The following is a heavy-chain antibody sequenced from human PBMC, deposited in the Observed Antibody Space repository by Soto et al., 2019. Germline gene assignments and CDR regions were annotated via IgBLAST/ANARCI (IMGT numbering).Heavy chain of an antibody. V-gene: IGHV3-33*01. D-gene: IGHD6-19*01. J-gene: IGHJ6*02. CDR1: GFTFSSYG. CDR2: IWYDGSNK. CDR3: ARGVSGWYYYYYYGMDV. Sequence: QVQLVESGGGVVQPGRSLRLSCAASGFTFSSYGMHWVRQAPGKGLEWVAVIWYDGSNKYYADSVKGRFTISRDNSKNTLYLQMNSLRAEDTAVYYCARGVSGWYYYYYYGMDVWGQGTTVTVSS.